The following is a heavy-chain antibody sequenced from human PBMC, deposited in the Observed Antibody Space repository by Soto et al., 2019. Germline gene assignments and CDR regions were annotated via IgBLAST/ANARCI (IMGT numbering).Heavy chain of an antibody. CDR1: GFTFSSYA. V-gene: IGHV3-64D*08. CDR3: VKDWGYCSSTSCANYYYYYGMDV. CDR2: ISSNGGST. J-gene: IGHJ6*02. D-gene: IGHD2-2*01. Sequence: GGSLRLSCSASGFTFSSYAMHWVRQAPGKGLEYVSAISSNGGSTYYADSVKGRFTISRDNSKNTLYLQMSSLRAEDTAVYYCVKDWGYCSSTSCANYYYYYGMDVWGQGTTVTVSS.